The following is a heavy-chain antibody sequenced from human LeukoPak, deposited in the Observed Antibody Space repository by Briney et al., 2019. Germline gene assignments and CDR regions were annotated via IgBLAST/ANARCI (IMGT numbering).Heavy chain of an antibody. CDR3: ARGTY. Sequence: TGGSLRLSCAASGFTFSSYAMHWVRQAPGKGLEYVSAISSNGGSTYYANSVKGRITISRDNSKNTLYLQMGSLRAEDMAVYYCARGTYWGQGTLVTVSS. V-gene: IGHV3-64*01. CDR2: ISSNGGST. J-gene: IGHJ4*02. CDR1: GFTFSSYA.